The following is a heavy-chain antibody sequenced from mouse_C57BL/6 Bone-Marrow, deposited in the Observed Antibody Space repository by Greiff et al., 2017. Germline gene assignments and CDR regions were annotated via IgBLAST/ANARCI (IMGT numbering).Heavy chain of an antibody. CDR2: IDPSDSYT. Sequence: QVQLQQPGAELVMPGASVKLSCKASGYTFTSYWMHWVKQRPGQGLEWIGEIDPSDSYTNYNQKFKGKSTLTVDKSSSTAYMQLSSLTSEDSAVYDCARVGGKGGFDYWGQGTTLTVSS. D-gene: IGHD1-3*01. CDR1: GYTFTSYW. CDR3: ARVGGKGGFDY. V-gene: IGHV1-69*01. J-gene: IGHJ2*01.